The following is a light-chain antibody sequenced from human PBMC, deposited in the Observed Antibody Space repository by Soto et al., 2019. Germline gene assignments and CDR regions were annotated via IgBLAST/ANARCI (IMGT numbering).Light chain of an antibody. CDR3: SSYTSSSLYV. V-gene: IGLV2-14*01. Sequence: QSVLTQPASVSGSPGQSITISCTGTSSDIGGHHFVSWYQQQSGKAPKLVIYEVTDRPSGVSDRFPGSKSGNTASLTISGLQPEDEADYYCSSYTSSSLYVFGTGTKVTVL. CDR2: EVT. J-gene: IGLJ1*01. CDR1: SSDIGGHHF.